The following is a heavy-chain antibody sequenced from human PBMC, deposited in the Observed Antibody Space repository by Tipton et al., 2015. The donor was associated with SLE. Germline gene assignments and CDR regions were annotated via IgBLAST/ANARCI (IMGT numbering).Heavy chain of an antibody. CDR2: IYYSGST. Sequence: TLSLTCTVSGDSISSHYWSWIRQPPGKTLEWIGYIYYSGSTNYNPSLKSRVTISVDTSKNQFSLKLSSVTAADTAVYYCARSPPRPLGYYYYYYYMDVWGKGTTVTVSS. D-gene: IGHD7-27*01. CDR1: GDSISSHY. V-gene: IGHV4-59*11. CDR3: ARSPPRPLGYYYYYYYMDV. J-gene: IGHJ6*03.